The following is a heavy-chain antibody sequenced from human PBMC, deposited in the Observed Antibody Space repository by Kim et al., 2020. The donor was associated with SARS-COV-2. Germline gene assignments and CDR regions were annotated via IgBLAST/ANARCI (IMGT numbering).Heavy chain of an antibody. J-gene: IGHJ3*02. CDR1: GFTFSSYW. CDR3: ARGSRYYYDSSGYYTALDAFDI. V-gene: IGHV3-7*01. Sequence: GGSLRLSCAASGFTFSSYWMSWVRQAPGKGLEWVANIKQDGSEKYYVDSVKGRFTISRDNAKNSLYLQMNSLRAEDTAVYYCARGSRYYYDSSGYYTALDAFDIWGQGTMVTVSS. D-gene: IGHD3-22*01. CDR2: IKQDGSEK.